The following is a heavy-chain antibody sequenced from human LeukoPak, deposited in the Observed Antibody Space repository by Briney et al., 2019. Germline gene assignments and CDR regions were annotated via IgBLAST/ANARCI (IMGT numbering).Heavy chain of an antibody. Sequence: GASVKVSCKASGGTFSSYAISWVRQAPGQGLEWMGGIISIFGTANYAQEFQGRVTITADESTSTAYMELSSLRSEDTAVYYCARGYYDSSGYYYFCYYWGQGTLVTVSS. V-gene: IGHV1-69*13. CDR3: ARGYYDSSGYYYFCYY. D-gene: IGHD3-22*01. CDR1: GGTFSSYA. J-gene: IGHJ4*02. CDR2: IISIFGTA.